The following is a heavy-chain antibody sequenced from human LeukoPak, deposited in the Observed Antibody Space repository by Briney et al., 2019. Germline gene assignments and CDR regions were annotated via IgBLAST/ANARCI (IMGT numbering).Heavy chain of an antibody. CDR3: ARGRSWTDYLPA. Sequence: PSETLSLTCIVSGGSISSYYWSWIRQPPGKGLEWIGYIYYTGSTNYNPSLKSRVTISVDTSKNQFSLKLSSVTAADTAVYYCARGRSWTDYLPAWGQGTLVTVSS. V-gene: IGHV4-59*01. J-gene: IGHJ5*02. D-gene: IGHD2-2*01. CDR1: GGSISSYY. CDR2: IYYTGST.